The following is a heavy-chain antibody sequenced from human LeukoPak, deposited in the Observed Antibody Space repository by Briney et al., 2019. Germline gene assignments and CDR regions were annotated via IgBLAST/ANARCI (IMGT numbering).Heavy chain of an antibody. CDR2: ISSNGGST. J-gene: IGHJ6*03. CDR3: ARGVGHDFWSGYYGYYMDV. V-gene: IGHV3-64*01. CDR1: GFTFSSYA. D-gene: IGHD3-3*01. Sequence: GGSLRLSCTASGFTFSSYAMHWVRQAPGKGLEYVSAISSNGGSTYYANSVKGRFTISRDNSKNTLYLQMGSLRAEDMAVYYCARGVGHDFWSGYYGYYMDVWGKGTTVTVSS.